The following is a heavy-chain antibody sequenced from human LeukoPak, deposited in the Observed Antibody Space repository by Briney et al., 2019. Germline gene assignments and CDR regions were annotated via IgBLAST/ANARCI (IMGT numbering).Heavy chain of an antibody. CDR3: AREGSYYSDAFDI. V-gene: IGHV3-48*03. Sequence: GGSLRLSCAASGFTFSSYEMNWVRQAPGKGLEWVSYISSSGSTIYYADSVKGRFTISRDNAKNSLYLQMNSLRAEDTAVYYCAREGSYYSDAFDIWGPGTMVTVSS. CDR2: ISSSGSTI. CDR1: GFTFSSYE. J-gene: IGHJ3*02. D-gene: IGHD1-26*01.